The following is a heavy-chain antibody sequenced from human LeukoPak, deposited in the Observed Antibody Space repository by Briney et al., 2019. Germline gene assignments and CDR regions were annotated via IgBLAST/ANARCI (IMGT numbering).Heavy chain of an antibody. Sequence: GGSLRLSCAASGFTFSSYSMNWVRQAPGKGLEWVSSISSSSYIYYADSVKGRFTISRDNAKNSLYLQMNSLRAEDTAVYYCARDSSGWYPGYWGQGTLVTVSS. CDR2: ISSSSYI. V-gene: IGHV3-21*01. CDR1: GFTFSSYS. CDR3: ARDSSGWYPGY. J-gene: IGHJ4*02. D-gene: IGHD6-19*01.